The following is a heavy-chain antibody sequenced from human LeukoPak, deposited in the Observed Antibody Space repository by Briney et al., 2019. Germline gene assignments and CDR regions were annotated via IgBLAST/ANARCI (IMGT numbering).Heavy chain of an antibody. CDR2: TYYRSRWYN. Sequence: SQTLSLTCAVSGDSVSSNSVAWNWIRQSPSRGLEWLGRTYYRSRWYNDYAVSVKSRITINPDTSKNQFSLQLNSVTPEDTAVYYCARYGVLYYFDYWGQGTLVTVSS. V-gene: IGHV6-1*01. CDR3: ARYGVLYYFDY. CDR1: GDSVSSNSVA. D-gene: IGHD2-8*01. J-gene: IGHJ4*02.